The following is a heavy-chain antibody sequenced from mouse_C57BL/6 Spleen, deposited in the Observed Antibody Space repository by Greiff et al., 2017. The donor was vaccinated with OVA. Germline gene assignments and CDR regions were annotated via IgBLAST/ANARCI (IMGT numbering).Heavy chain of an antibody. CDR1: GYTFTDYY. CDR3: ARTSQLRLPDY. V-gene: IGHV1-26*01. Sequence: EVQLQQSGPELVKPGASVKISCKASGYTFTDYYMNWVKQSHGKSLEWIGDINPNNGGTSYNQKFKGKATLTVDKSSSTAYMELRSLTSEDSAVYYCARTSQLRLPDYWGQGTTLTVSS. J-gene: IGHJ2*01. CDR2: INPNNGGT. D-gene: IGHD3-2*02.